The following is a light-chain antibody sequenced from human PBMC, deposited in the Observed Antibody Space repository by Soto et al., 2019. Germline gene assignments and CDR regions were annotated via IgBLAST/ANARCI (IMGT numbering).Light chain of an antibody. CDR3: QPCDTSPRT. J-gene: IGKJ1*01. Sequence: EIVLTQSPGILSLSPGERATLSCRASQTVVNNFLAWYQQRPGQAPRLLVDDASRRAAGIPDRFSGSGSGTDFTLTINRLEPEDFAVYYCQPCDTSPRTFGQGTKVEIK. CDR1: QTVVNNF. V-gene: IGKV3-20*01. CDR2: DAS.